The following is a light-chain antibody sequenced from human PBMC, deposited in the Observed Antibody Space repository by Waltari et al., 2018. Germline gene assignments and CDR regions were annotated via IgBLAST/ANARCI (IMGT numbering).Light chain of an antibody. V-gene: IGKV1-12*01. Sequence: DIQMTQSPSSVSASVGARVTITCRASQGISHWLAWYQHTPGKAPKLLIYAASSLQSGVPSRFSGSGSGTDFTLTISSLQPEDFATYYCQQANSFPITFGPGTKVDIK. CDR2: AAS. CDR1: QGISHW. J-gene: IGKJ3*01. CDR3: QQANSFPIT.